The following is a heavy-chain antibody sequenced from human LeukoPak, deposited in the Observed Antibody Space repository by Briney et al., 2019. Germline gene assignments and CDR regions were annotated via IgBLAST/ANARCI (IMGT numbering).Heavy chain of an antibody. CDR1: GGSISSYY. D-gene: IGHD5-18*01. V-gene: IGHV4-59*01. CDR2: IYYSGST. J-gene: IGHJ4*02. CDR3: ASLGYSYGDY. Sequence: SETLSLTCTVSGGSISSYYWSWIRQPPGKGLEWIGYIYYSGSTNYNPSPKSRVTISVDTSKNQFSLKLSSVTAADTAVYYCASLGYSYGDYWGQGTLVTVSS.